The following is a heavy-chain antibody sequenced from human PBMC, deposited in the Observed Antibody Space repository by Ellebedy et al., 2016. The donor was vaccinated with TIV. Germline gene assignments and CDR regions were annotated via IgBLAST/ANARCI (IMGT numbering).Heavy chain of an antibody. J-gene: IGHJ4*02. D-gene: IGHD6-19*01. Sequence: PGGSLRLSCTGSGFSFDEYAMPWVRHLPGKGLEWASGITSNNGLIGYADSVKGRCSISRDNARNSLNLQLNSLRPEDTAIYYCVREDSSGWSDYYFDPWGQGTLVTVSS. CDR1: GFSFDEYA. V-gene: IGHV3-9*01. CDR3: VREDSSGWSDYYFDP. CDR2: ITSNNGLI.